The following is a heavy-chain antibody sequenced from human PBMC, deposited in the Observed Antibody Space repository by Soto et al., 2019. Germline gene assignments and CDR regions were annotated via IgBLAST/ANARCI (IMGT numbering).Heavy chain of an antibody. CDR3: ARSGYGFYYYYGMDV. J-gene: IGHJ6*02. D-gene: IGHD5-12*01. Sequence: GGSLRLSCAASGFTFSSYSMNWVRQAPGKGLEWVSSISSSSSYIYYADSVKGRFTISRDNAKNSLYLQVNSLRAEDTAVYYCARSGYGFYYYYGMDVWGQGTTVTVSS. V-gene: IGHV3-21*01. CDR1: GFTFSSYS. CDR2: ISSSSSYI.